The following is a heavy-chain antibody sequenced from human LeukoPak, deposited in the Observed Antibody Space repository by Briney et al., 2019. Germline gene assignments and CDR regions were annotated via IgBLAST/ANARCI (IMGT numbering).Heavy chain of an antibody. CDR1: GYSFTGYY. D-gene: IGHD2-15*01. V-gene: IGHV1-2*02. CDR2: INPNSGDT. J-gene: IGHJ4*02. Sequence: ASVKVSCKASGYSFTGYYMHWVRQAPGQGLEWMGWINPNSGDTKYAQKFQGRVTMTRDTSISTAYMELTRLRSDDTAVYYCARRSKFYCSGGSCYYSHFDYWGQGTLVTVSS. CDR3: ARRSKFYCSGGSCYYSHFDY.